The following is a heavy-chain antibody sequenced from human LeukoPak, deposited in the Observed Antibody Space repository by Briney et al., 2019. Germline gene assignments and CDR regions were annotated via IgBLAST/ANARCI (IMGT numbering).Heavy chain of an antibody. Sequence: ASVKVSCKASGYTFTSYYMHWVRQAPGQGLEWMGIINPSGGSTSYAQKLQGRVTMTRDMSTSTVYMELSSLRSEDTAVYYCAREVRGNWFDPWGQGTLVTVSS. CDR3: AREVRGNWFDP. D-gene: IGHD3-10*01. CDR2: INPSGGST. V-gene: IGHV1-46*04. CDR1: GYTFTSYY. J-gene: IGHJ5*02.